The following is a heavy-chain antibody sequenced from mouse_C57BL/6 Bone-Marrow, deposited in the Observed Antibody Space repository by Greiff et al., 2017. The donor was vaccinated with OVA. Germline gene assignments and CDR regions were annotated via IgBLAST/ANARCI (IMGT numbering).Heavy chain of an antibody. CDR3: AREDGSGAY. CDR2: INPYNGGT. Sequence: EVQLQESGPVLVKPGASVKMSCKASGYTFTDYYMNWVKQSHGKSLEWIGAINPYNGGTSYNQKFKGKATLTVDKSSSTAYMELHSLTSEEAADDYCAREDGSGAYWGQGTLVTVSA. V-gene: IGHV1-19*01. J-gene: IGHJ3*01. D-gene: IGHD1-1*02. CDR1: GYTFTDYY.